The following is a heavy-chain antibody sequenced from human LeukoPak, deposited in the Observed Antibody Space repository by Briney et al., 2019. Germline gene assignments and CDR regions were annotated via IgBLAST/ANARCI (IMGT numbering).Heavy chain of an antibody. CDR1: GFTFSTYD. D-gene: IGHD2-2*01. CDR3: AKAMGYCSTTSCYFWSGFDF. Sequence: GGSLRLSCAASGFTFSTYDMHWVRQAPGKGLVWVAFIRSDGRSIYYVDSVKGRFTISRDNSKNALYLQMSGLRAEDTALYYCAKAMGYCSTTSCYFWSGFDFWGQGILVTVSS. CDR2: IRSDGRSI. V-gene: IGHV3-30*02. J-gene: IGHJ4*02.